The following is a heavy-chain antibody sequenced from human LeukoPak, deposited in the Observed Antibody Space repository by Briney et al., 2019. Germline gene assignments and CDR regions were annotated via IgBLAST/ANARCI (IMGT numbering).Heavy chain of an antibody. J-gene: IGHJ5*02. CDR1: GGSISSSNW. V-gene: IGHV4-4*02. Sequence: SGTLSLTCAVSGGSISSSNWWSWVRQPPGKGLEWIGEIYHSGSTNYNPSLKSRVTISVDKSKNQFSLKLSSVTAADTAVYYCAREDGADCSSTSCYAAYNWFDPWGQGTLVTVSS. D-gene: IGHD2-2*01. CDR3: AREDGADCSSTSCYAAYNWFDP. CDR2: IYHSGST.